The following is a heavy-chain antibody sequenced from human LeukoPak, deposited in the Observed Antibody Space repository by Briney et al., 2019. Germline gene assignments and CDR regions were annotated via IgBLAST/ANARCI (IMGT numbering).Heavy chain of an antibody. CDR3: ARDRGIVVVITLDAFDI. CDR1: GFTFSSYA. V-gene: IGHV3-30-3*01. Sequence: PGGSLRLSCAASGFTFSSYAMHWVRQAPGKGLEWVAVISYDGSNKYYADSVEGRFTISRDNSKNTLYLQMNSLRAEDTAVYYCARDRGIVVVITLDAFDIWGQGTMVTVSS. J-gene: IGHJ3*02. D-gene: IGHD3-22*01. CDR2: ISYDGSNK.